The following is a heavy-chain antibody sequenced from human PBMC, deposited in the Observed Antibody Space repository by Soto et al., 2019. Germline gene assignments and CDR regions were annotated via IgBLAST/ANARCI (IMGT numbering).Heavy chain of an antibody. CDR1: GYSISSGYY. CDR3: ARDAIGSYGPYYFDY. V-gene: IGHV4-38-2*02. J-gene: IGHJ4*02. CDR2: IYHSGST. D-gene: IGHD1-26*01. Sequence: SETLSLTCAVSGYSISSGYYWGWIRQPPGKGLEWIGSIYHSGSTYYNPSLKSRVTISVDTSKNQFSLKLSSVTAADTAVYYCARDAIGSYGPYYFDYWGQGTLVTVSS.